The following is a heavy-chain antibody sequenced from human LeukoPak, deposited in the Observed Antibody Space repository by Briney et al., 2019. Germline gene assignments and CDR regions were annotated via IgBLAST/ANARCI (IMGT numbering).Heavy chain of an antibody. Sequence: GRSLRLSCAGSGFTFDDYAMHWVRQAPGKGLEWVPRITWNSGSIGYADSVKGRFTISRDNAKNSLYLQTSSLRDEDTALYYCAKDSSYGYVDYWGQGTLVTVSS. CDR1: GFTFDDYA. J-gene: IGHJ4*02. CDR3: AKDSSYGYVDY. CDR2: ITWNSGSI. D-gene: IGHD5-18*01. V-gene: IGHV3-9*01.